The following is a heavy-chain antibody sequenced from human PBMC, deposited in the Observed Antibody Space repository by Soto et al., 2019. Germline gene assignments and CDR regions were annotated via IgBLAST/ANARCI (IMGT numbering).Heavy chain of an antibody. J-gene: IGHJ4*02. V-gene: IGHV3-30-3*01. CDR2: ISYDGSDK. CDR3: ARDYYKYYDSSGYYRSPAY. D-gene: IGHD3-22*01. Sequence: PGGSLRLSCAASGFTLSSYAMHWVRQAPGKGLEWVALISYDGSDKDYADSVKDRFTISRDNSRNTLFLQMNSLRAEDTAVYYCARDYYKYYDSSGYYRSPAYWGQGTLVTVSS. CDR1: GFTLSSYA.